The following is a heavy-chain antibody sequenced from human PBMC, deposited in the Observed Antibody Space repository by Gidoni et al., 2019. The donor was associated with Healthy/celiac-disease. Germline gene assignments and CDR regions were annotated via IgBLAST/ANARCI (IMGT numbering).Heavy chain of an antibody. D-gene: IGHD3-22*01. CDR1: GVSISSYY. CDR3: ARDRMIRRYDYYYGMDV. J-gene: IGHJ6*02. V-gene: IGHV4-4*07. CDR2: IYTSGST. Sequence: QVQLQESVPGLVKPSETLSLTCTVPGVSISSYYWSWIRQPAGKGLEWIGRIYTSGSTNYNPSHKSRVTMSVDTSKNQFSLKLSSVTAADTDVYYCARDRMIRRYDYYYGMDVWGQGTTVTVSS.